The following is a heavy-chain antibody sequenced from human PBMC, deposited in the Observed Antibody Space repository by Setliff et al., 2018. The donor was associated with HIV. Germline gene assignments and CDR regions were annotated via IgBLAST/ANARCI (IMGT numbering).Heavy chain of an antibody. CDR3: ATYADRESNRFDP. CDR1: GDSITSTNYY. D-gene: IGHD3-10*01. Sequence: PSETLSLTCTVSGDSITSTNYYWGWIRQPPGKGLEWIGGIDYSGSTYYNPSLKSRVSISVDTSKNQISLRLDSVTAADTAVYYCATYADRESNRFDPWGQGILVTVSS. V-gene: IGHV4-39*01. CDR2: IDYSGST. J-gene: IGHJ5*02.